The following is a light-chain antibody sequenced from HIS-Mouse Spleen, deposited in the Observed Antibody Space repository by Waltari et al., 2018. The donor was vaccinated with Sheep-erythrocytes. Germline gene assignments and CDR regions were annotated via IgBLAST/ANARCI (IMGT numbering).Light chain of an antibody. CDR1: SSDGGGYNY. V-gene: IGLV2-11*01. Sequence: QSALTQTRSVSGSPGQSVTISCTGTSSDGGGYNYVSWYQQHPGKAPKLMIYDVSKRPSGVPDRFSGSKSGNTASLTISGLQAEDEADYYCCSYAGSYNHVFATGTKVTVL. J-gene: IGLJ1*01. CDR3: CSYAGSYNHV. CDR2: DVS.